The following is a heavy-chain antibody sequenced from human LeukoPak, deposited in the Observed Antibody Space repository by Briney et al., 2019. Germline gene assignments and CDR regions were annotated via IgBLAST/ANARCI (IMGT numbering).Heavy chain of an antibody. CDR3: AKEGDDDYVDY. V-gene: IGHV3-43*01. CDR1: GFTFGDYS. J-gene: IGHJ4*02. CDR2: ISWDGVTS. Sequence: PGGSLRLSCAGSGFTFGDYSMYWVRQAPGKGLEWVSLISWDGVTSYYADSVKGRFTISRDNSKNTLYLQMNSLRAEDSAVYYCAKEGDDDYVDYWGQGTLVTVSS. D-gene: IGHD3-16*01.